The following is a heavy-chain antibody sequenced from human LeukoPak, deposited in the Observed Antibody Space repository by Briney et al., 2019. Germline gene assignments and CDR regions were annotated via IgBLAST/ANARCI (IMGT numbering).Heavy chain of an antibody. CDR3: TKEFCGSRAACAGGSYCGA. D-gene: IGHD2-15*01. V-gene: IGHV3-13*01. J-gene: IGHJ2*01. CDR2: IGATGDT. CDR1: GFTFSKDD. Sequence: PGGSLRLSCAASGFTFSKDDIHWVRQAPGKGLEWVAAIGATGDTYYADSLKGRFTISREDAANSLSLQMRSLGAGDTALYYCTKEFCGSRAACAGGSYCGAWGRGALVTVSS.